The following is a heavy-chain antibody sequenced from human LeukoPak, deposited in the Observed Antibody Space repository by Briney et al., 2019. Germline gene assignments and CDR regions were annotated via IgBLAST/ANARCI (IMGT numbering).Heavy chain of an antibody. Sequence: SETLSLTCAVSGGSISSSSYYWGWIRQPPGKGLEWIGSIYYSGSTYYNPSLKSRVTISVDTSKNQFSLKLSSVTAADTAVYYCATMVRGVIRYFSYFDYWGQGTLVTVSS. D-gene: IGHD3-10*01. CDR3: ATMVRGVIRYFSYFDY. CDR1: GGSISSSSYY. J-gene: IGHJ4*02. V-gene: IGHV4-39*01. CDR2: IYYSGST.